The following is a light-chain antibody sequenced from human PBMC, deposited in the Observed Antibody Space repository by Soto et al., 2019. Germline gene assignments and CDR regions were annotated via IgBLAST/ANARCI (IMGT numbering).Light chain of an antibody. CDR3: MHSIQLPRT. CDR2: EVS. CDR1: QSLLHSDGKTY. Sequence: DIVMTQTPLSLSVTPGQPASISCKSSQSLLHSDGKTYLYWYLQRSGQPPQLLIHEVSNRFSGVPDRLSGSGSGTDFTLEISRVEAEDVGIYYCMHSIQLPRTFGQGTKVEIK. V-gene: IGKV2D-29*01. J-gene: IGKJ1*01.